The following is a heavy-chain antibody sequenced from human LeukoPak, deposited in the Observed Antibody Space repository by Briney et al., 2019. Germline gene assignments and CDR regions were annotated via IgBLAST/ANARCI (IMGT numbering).Heavy chain of an antibody. J-gene: IGHJ4*02. D-gene: IGHD6-13*01. V-gene: IGHV1-69*13. Sequence: SVKVSCKASRGTFSSCAISWVRQAPGQGLEWMGGIIPIFGTANYAQKFQGRVTITADESTSTAYMELSSLRSEDTAVYYCARIAAAGIYYFDYWGQGTLVTVSS. CDR1: RGTFSSCA. CDR3: ARIAAAGIYYFDY. CDR2: IIPIFGTA.